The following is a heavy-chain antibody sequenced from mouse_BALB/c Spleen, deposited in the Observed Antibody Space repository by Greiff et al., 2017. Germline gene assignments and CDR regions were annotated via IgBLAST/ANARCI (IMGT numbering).Heavy chain of an antibody. D-gene: IGHD1-1*01. CDR1: GYSFTSYW. V-gene: IGHV1-5*01. Sequence: VQLQQSGTVLARPGASVKMSCKASGYSFTSYWMHWVKQRPGQGLEWIGAIYPGNSDTSYNQKFKGKAKLTAVTSASTAYMELSSLTNEDSAVYYCTRGDGISFDWYFDVWGAGTTVTVSS. CDR2: IYPGNSDT. CDR3: TRGDGISFDWYFDV. J-gene: IGHJ1*01.